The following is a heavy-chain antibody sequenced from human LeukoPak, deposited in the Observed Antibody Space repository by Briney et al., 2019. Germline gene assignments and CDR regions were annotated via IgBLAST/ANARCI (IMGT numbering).Heavy chain of an antibody. V-gene: IGHV3-21*01. CDR3: AREMGFIQDLDY. Sequence: GGSLRLSCAASGFTFSTRCMNWVRQAPGKGLEWVSSIGRTTTYTFYADSVRGRFTISRDNAKDSLYLQMNSLRAEDTAVYYCAREMGFIQDLDYWGQGTLVTVSS. J-gene: IGHJ4*02. D-gene: IGHD2-8*01. CDR2: IGRTTTYT. CDR1: GFTFSTRC.